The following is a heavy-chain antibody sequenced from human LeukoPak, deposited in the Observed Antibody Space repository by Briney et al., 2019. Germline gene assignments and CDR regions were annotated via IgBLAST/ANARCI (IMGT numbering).Heavy chain of an antibody. CDR1: VVSMNGYY. V-gene: IGHV4-4*07. J-gene: IGHJ3*01. Sequence: SETLSLTCSVSVVSMNGYYWSWLRQSAGNRLEWIGHVDSSGNTNYNPSLESRVTMSVDTSKKQFSLKLTSVTAAGMAVYFCARQFLVGSTFHAFDLWGQGTRVTVSS. D-gene: IGHD1-26*01. CDR3: ARQFLVGSTFHAFDL. CDR2: VDSSGNT.